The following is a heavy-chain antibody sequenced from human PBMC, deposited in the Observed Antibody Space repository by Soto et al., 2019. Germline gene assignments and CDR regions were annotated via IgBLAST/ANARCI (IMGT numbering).Heavy chain of an antibody. D-gene: IGHD2-21*02. CDR3: ARSIVVVTALDY. J-gene: IGHJ4*02. V-gene: IGHV1-3*01. Sequence: ASVKVSCKASGYTFTSYAVHWVRQAPGQRLEWMGWINAGNGNTKYSQKFQGRVTITRDTSASTAYMELSSLRSEDTAVYYCARSIVVVTALDYWGQGTLVTVS. CDR1: GYTFTSYA. CDR2: INAGNGNT.